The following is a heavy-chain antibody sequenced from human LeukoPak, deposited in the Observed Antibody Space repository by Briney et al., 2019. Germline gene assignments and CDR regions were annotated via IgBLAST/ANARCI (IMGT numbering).Heavy chain of an antibody. CDR2: IKQDGSET. CDR1: GFTFNNYW. J-gene: IGHJ4*02. D-gene: IGHD3-9*01. Sequence: GGSLRLSCIASGFTFNNYWMRWVRQAPGKGLEWVANIKQDGSETYYVDSVKGRFTISRDNAKNSLYLQMNNLRVEDTAMYYCAGGTGFIIKDWGQGTLVTVSS. V-gene: IGHV3-7*03. CDR3: AGGTGFIIKD.